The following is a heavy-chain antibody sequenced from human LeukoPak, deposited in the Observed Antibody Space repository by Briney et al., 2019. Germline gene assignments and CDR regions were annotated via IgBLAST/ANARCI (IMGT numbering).Heavy chain of an antibody. Sequence: ASVKVSCKASGYTFTSYYMHWVRQAPGQGLEWMGIINPSGGSTSYAQKFQGRVTMTRDMSTSTVYMELSRLRSDDTAVYYCAKDDDWGRYYHWGQGTLVTVSS. CDR2: INPSGGST. D-gene: IGHD3-16*01. J-gene: IGHJ1*01. V-gene: IGHV1-46*01. CDR3: AKDDDWGRYYH. CDR1: GYTFTSYY.